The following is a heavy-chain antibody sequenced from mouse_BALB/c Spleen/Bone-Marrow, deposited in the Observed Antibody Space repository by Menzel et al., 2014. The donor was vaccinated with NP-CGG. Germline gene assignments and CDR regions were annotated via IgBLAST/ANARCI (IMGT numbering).Heavy chain of an antibody. Sequence: EVQLQQSGPELVKPGASVKMSCKASGYTFINYVMHWVKQKPGQGLEWIGYINPYYDVTKYNEKFKGKATLTLDKSSSTAYMELSSLTSEDSAVYYCARGVDFDYWGQGTTLTVSS. CDR2: INPYYDVT. CDR3: ARGVDFDY. V-gene: IGHV1-14*01. CDR1: GYTFINYV. J-gene: IGHJ2*01.